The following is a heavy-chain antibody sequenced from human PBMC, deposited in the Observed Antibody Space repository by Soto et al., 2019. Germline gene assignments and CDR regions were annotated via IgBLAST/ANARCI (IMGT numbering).Heavy chain of an antibody. CDR3: VKATAIVVVPAALDY. V-gene: IGHV3-23*01. D-gene: IGHD2-2*01. CDR2: MSGSGGST. J-gene: IGHJ4*02. Sequence: EVQLLESGGGLVQPGGSLRLSCAASGFTFSSYAMSWVRQAPGKGLEWVSAMSGSGGSTYYADSVKGRFTISRDNSKNTLYLQMNSLRAEDTAVYYCVKATAIVVVPAALDYWGQGTLVTVSS. CDR1: GFTFSSYA.